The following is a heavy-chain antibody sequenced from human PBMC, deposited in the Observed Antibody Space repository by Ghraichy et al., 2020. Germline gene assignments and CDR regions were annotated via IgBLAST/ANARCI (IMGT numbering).Heavy chain of an antibody. D-gene: IGHD5-18*01. CDR2: ISGSGGST. V-gene: IGHV3-23*01. CDR1: GFTFSSYA. J-gene: IGHJ4*02. CDR3: AKRGSGYSYVLYYFDY. Sequence: GGSLRLSCAASGFTFSSYAMSWVRQAPGKGLEWVSAISGSGGSTYYADSVKGRFTISRDNSKNTLYLQMNSLRAEDTAVYYCAKRGSGYSYVLYYFDYWGQGTLVTVSS.